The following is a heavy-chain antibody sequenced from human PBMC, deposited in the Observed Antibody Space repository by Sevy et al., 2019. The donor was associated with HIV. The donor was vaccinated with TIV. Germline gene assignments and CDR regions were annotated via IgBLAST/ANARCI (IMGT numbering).Heavy chain of an antibody. Sequence: ASVKVSCKASGYTFTSYGISWVRQAPGQGLEWMGWISAYNGITNYAQKFQARVTMTTDTSTSTAYMELRSLRSDDTAVYYCARAVGMATITRYYFDYWGQGTLVTVSS. D-gene: IGHD5-12*01. J-gene: IGHJ4*02. CDR2: ISAYNGIT. CDR1: GYTFTSYG. CDR3: ARAVGMATITRYYFDY. V-gene: IGHV1-18*01.